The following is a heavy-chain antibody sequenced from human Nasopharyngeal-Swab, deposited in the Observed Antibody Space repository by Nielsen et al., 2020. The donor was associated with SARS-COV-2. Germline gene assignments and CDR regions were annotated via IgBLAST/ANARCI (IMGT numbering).Heavy chain of an antibody. V-gene: IGHV3-23*01. Sequence: GESLKISCAASGFTFSSYAMSWVRQAPGKGLEWVSIISGSGDTTYWADSVNDRFSISRDNSKNTLYLQMNSLRAEDTAVYYCAKRDDYYESSGLGDWGQGTLVTVSS. CDR1: GFTFSSYA. J-gene: IGHJ4*02. D-gene: IGHD3-22*01. CDR2: ISGSGDTT. CDR3: AKRDDYYESSGLGD.